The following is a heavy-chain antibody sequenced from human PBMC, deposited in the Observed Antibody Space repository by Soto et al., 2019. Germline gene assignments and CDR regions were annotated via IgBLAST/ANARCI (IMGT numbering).Heavy chain of an antibody. J-gene: IGHJ4*02. CDR1: CGSMIDHY. Sequence: PSATLSRTCSFSCGSMIDHYWLWILQSPGKGPEWIGYIYYSGNTNYNHSLKSRVTISVDMPKSLFSLKLNSVTAADTAVYYCARQLGLWQPLDYWGRGTLVTVSS. D-gene: IGHD1-1*01. CDR2: IYYSGNT. V-gene: IGHV4-59*11. CDR3: ARQLGLWQPLDY.